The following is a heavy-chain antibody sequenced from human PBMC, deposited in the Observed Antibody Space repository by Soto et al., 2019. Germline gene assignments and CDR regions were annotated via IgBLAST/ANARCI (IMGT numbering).Heavy chain of an antibody. V-gene: IGHV3-23*01. CDR1: GFTVSSYA. D-gene: IGHD2-15*01. J-gene: IGHJ4*02. Sequence: GGSLRLSCAASGFTVSSYAMSWVRQAPGKGLEWVSAISGSGGSKYYADSVKGRFTMFRDNAKNTLYLQMNSLKAEDTAVYYCAKDKGRGGAKHYFDDWGQGTLVTVSS. CDR3: AKDKGRGGAKHYFDD. CDR2: ISGSGGSK.